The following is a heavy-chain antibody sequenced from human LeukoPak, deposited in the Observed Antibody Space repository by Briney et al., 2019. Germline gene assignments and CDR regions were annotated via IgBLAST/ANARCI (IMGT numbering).Heavy chain of an antibody. J-gene: IGHJ6*03. CDR3: ARDGYDFWSGYRPLRYYYYMDV. Sequence: GGSLRLSCAASGFTFSSYSMNWVRQAPGKGLEWVSSISSSSSYIYYADSVKGRFTISRDNAKNSLYLQMNSLRAEDTAVYYCARDGYDFWSGYRPLRYYYYMDVWGKGTTVTVSS. CDR2: ISSSSSYI. CDR1: GFTFSSYS. V-gene: IGHV3-21*01. D-gene: IGHD3-3*01.